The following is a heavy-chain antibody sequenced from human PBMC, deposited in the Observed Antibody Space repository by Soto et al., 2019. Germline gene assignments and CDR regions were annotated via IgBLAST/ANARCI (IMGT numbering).Heavy chain of an antibody. CDR3: AKDWPGTSSVTSDY. D-gene: IGHD4-17*01. V-gene: IGHV3-23*01. Sequence: DVYLLESGGTLVQPGGSLRLSCAASGFDFSSYAMTWVRQAPGKGLEWVSGITYTGDTTYYADSVKGRFTIFRDNYRNTLYLQMNSLRADDTAMYFCAKDWPGTSSVTSDYWGQGTLVTVSS. CDR2: ITYTGDTT. CDR1: GFDFSSYA. J-gene: IGHJ4*02.